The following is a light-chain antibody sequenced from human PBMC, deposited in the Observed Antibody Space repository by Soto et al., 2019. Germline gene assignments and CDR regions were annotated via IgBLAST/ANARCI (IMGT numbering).Light chain of an antibody. Sequence: VLTQSPVTLSLSPGERATLSCRASQDVGTYVAWYQVRGGQAPRLLISGASKRATGIPDRINGGGSGADFILTINSLESGDGAVYFCQQGGNWPVPFGQGTRVEIK. CDR3: QQGGNWPVP. CDR2: GAS. CDR1: QDVGTY. V-gene: IGKV3D-11*01. J-gene: IGKJ5*01.